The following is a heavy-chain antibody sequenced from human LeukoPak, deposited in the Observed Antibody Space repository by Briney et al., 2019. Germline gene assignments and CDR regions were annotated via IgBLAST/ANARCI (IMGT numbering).Heavy chain of an antibody. V-gene: IGHV4-59*01. CDR3: ARVGYDFWSGYLDY. D-gene: IGHD3-3*01. CDR1: GGSISSYY. CDR2: IYYSRST. J-gene: IGHJ4*02. Sequence: SETLSLTCTVSGGSISSYYWSWIRQPPGKGLEWIVYIYYSRSTNYNPSLKSRVTISVDTSNNQFSLKLSSVTAADTAVYYCARVGYDFWSGYLDYWGQGTLVTVSS.